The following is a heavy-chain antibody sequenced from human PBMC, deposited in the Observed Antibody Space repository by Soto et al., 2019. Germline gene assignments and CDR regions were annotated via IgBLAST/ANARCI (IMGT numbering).Heavy chain of an antibody. CDR2: ISSSGSTI. V-gene: IGHV3-11*01. J-gene: IGHJ6*02. D-gene: IGHD6-13*01. CDR1: GFTFSDYY. CDR3: ARAIAAADNTAGYYYCMDV. Sequence: QVQLVESGGGLVKPGGSLRLSCAASGFTFSDYYMSWIRQAPGKGLEWVSYISSSGSTIYYADSVKGRFTISRDNAKNTLYLQLNCVRAEDTAVYCCARAIAAADNTAGYYYCMDVWGQGATVTVCS.